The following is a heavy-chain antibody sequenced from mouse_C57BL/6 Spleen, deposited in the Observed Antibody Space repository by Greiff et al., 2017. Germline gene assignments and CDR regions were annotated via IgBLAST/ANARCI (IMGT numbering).Heavy chain of an antibody. CDR1: GYTFTSYW. J-gene: IGHJ4*01. CDR2: IDPSDSET. V-gene: IGHV1-52*01. Sequence: QVQLQQSGAELVRPGSSVKLSCKASGYTFTSYWMHWVKQRPIQGLEWIGNIDPSDSETHYNQKFKDKATLTVDKSSSTAYMQLSSLTSEDSAVYYCARGITTVVAGYYAMDYWGQGTSVTVSS. CDR3: ARGITTVVAGYYAMDY. D-gene: IGHD1-1*01.